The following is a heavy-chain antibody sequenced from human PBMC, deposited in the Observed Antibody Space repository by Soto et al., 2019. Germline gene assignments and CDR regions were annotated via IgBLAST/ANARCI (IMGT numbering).Heavy chain of an antibody. V-gene: IGHV4-30-4*01. Sequence: PSETLSLTCSVSGASIYNGGYFWSWIRQSPGKGLEWIGHIHNSGSPYNNPSLKSRVTISVDTSKNQFSLKLSSVTAADTAVYYCARHGLGSSYNNWFDPSGQGTLFTVSS. J-gene: IGHJ5*02. CDR1: GASIYNGGYF. D-gene: IGHD3-10*01. CDR3: ARHGLGSSYNNWFDP. CDR2: IHNSGSP.